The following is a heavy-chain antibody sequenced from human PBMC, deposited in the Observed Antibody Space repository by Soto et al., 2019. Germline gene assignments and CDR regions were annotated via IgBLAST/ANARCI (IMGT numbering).Heavy chain of an antibody. CDR2: IWYDGSNK. Sequence: QVQLVESGGGVVQPGRSLRLSCAASGFTFSSYGMHWVRQAPGKGLEWVAVIWYDGSNKYYADSVKGRFTISRDNSKNTLYLQMNSLRAEDTAVYYCARLLVDTAMVKRGYFDYWGQGTLVTVSS. J-gene: IGHJ4*02. CDR1: GFTFSSYG. D-gene: IGHD5-18*01. V-gene: IGHV3-33*01. CDR3: ARLLVDTAMVKRGYFDY.